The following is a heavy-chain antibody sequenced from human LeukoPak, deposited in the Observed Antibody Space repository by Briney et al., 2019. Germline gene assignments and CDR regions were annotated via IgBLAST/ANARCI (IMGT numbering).Heavy chain of an antibody. Sequence: SETLSLTCAVYGGSFSGYYWSWIRQPPGKGLEGIGEINRSGSTNYNPSLKSRVTISVDTSKNQFSLKLSSVTAADTAVYYCASRTYYYGSGSYYKPDYWGQGTLVTVSS. D-gene: IGHD3-10*01. CDR1: GGSFSGYY. J-gene: IGHJ4*02. CDR3: ASRTYYYGSGSYYKPDY. V-gene: IGHV4-34*01. CDR2: INRSGST.